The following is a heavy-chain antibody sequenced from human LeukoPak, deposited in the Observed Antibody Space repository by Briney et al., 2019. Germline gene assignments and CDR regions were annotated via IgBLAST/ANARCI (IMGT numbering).Heavy chain of an antibody. CDR3: AREKKYYYDSSGYFDDY. CDR2: IIPIFGTA. J-gene: IGHJ4*02. Sequence: SAKVSCKASGGTFSSYAISWVRQAPGQGLEWMGRIIPIFGTANYAQKFQGRVTVTTDESTSTAYMELSSLRSEDTAVYYCAREKKYYYDSSGYFDDYWGQGTLVTVSS. CDR1: GGTFSSYA. D-gene: IGHD3-22*01. V-gene: IGHV1-69*05.